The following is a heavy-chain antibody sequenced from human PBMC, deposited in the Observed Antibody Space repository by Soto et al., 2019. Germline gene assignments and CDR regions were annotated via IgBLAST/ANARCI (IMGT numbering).Heavy chain of an antibody. CDR2: AYFSGST. J-gene: IGHJ5*02. D-gene: IGHD6-19*01. Sequence: QERLQESGPGLVKPSETLSLTCSVSGGSINGYYWNWIRQPPGTGMEWLGNAYFSGSTHYNPSLEGGLTISVDTSQKQISLKLRSVTASDPAVYYCARQEAVPGTALDSWGQGTLVSVSS. CDR3: ARQEAVPGTALDS. V-gene: IGHV4-59*01. CDR1: GGSINGYY.